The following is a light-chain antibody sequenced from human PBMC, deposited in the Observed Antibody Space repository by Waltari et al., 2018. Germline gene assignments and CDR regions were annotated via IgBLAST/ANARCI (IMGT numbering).Light chain of an antibody. J-gene: IGLJ1*01. CDR1: STDIGGYES. Sequence: QSALTQPASVSGSPGQSITISCTGSSTDIGGYESVSRSQQRPGKAPQLIIYDVSYRPLGVSNRFSGSRSGNTASLTISGLQAEDEAEYYCCSYTVTTSLGYVFGTGTKVTVL. CDR2: DVS. CDR3: CSYTVTTSLGYV. V-gene: IGLV2-14*03.